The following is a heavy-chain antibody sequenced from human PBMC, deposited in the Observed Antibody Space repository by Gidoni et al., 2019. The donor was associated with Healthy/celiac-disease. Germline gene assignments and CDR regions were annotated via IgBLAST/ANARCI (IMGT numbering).Heavy chain of an antibody. Sequence: EVQLLESGGGLVQPGGSLRLSCAASGFPFRSYAMSWVRQAPGKGPEWVSAISGSGGSTYYADSVKGRFTISRDNSKNTLYLQMNSLRAEDTAVYYCAKDPSIAVAGTVDYWGQGTLVTVSS. CDR3: AKDPSIAVAGTVDY. CDR1: GFPFRSYA. J-gene: IGHJ4*02. CDR2: ISGSGGST. D-gene: IGHD6-19*01. V-gene: IGHV3-23*01.